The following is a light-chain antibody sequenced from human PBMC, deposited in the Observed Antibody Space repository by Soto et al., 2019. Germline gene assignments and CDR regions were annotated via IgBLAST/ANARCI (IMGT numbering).Light chain of an antibody. Sequence: DIQMTQSPSTLSASVGDRVTITCRXSQSISSWLAWYQQKPGKAPKLLIYDASSLESGVPSRFSGSGSGTEFTLTISSLQPDDFATYYCQHSRTFGQGTKVEIK. J-gene: IGKJ1*01. CDR3: QHSRT. V-gene: IGKV1-5*01. CDR2: DAS. CDR1: QSISSW.